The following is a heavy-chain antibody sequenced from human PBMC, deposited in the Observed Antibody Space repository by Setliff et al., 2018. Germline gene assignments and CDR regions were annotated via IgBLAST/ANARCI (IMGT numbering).Heavy chain of an antibody. J-gene: IGHJ5*02. CDR3: ARDGISWLMWFDP. CDR2: INPKSGGT. CDR1: GYSFTDYY. D-gene: IGHD3-16*01. Sequence: ASVKVSCKASGYSFTDYYMHWVRQVPGRGLEWMEWINPKSGGTRYAQKFQGRVTMTRDTSISTAYMELSSLRSDDTAVYYCARDGISWLMWFDPWGQGTLVTVSS. V-gene: IGHV1-2*02.